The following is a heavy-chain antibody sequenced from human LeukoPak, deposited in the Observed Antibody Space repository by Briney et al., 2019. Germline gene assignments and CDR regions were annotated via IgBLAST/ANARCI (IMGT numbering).Heavy chain of an antibody. CDR1: GGSFSGYY. CDR2: INHSGST. V-gene: IGHV4-34*01. Sequence: SETLSLTCAVYGGSFSGYYWSWIRQPPGKGLEWIGEINHSGSTNYNPSLKSRVTISVDTSKNQFSLKLSSVTAADTAVYYCARGALKWELPPIRARKSYYFDYWGQGTLVTVSS. D-gene: IGHD1-26*01. CDR3: ARGALKWELPPIRARKSYYFDY. J-gene: IGHJ4*02.